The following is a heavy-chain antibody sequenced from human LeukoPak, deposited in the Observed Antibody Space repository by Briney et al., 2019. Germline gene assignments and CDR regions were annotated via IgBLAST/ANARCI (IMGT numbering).Heavy chain of an antibody. CDR1: GYTLTELS. CDR2: FDPEDGET. CDR3: ATTLLQYCSGGSCYGY. V-gene: IGHV1-24*01. D-gene: IGHD2-15*01. Sequence: ASVKVSCKVSGYTLTELSMHWVRQAPGKGLEWMGGFDPEDGETIYAQKFQGRVTMTEDTSTDTAYMEPSSLRSEDTAVYYCATTLLQYCSGGSCYGYWGQGTLVTVSS. J-gene: IGHJ4*02.